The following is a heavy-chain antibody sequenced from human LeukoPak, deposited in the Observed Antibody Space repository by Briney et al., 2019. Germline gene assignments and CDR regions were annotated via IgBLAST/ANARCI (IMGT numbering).Heavy chain of an antibody. Sequence: GESLKISCKGSGYSFTSYWIGWVRQMPGKGLEWMGIIYPGDSDTRYSPSFQGQVTISADKSIRTAYLQWSSLKASDTAMYYCARQGYDSSGYSYYFDYWGQGTLVTVSS. J-gene: IGHJ4*02. CDR3: ARQGYDSSGYSYYFDY. D-gene: IGHD3-22*01. V-gene: IGHV5-51*01. CDR1: GYSFTSYW. CDR2: IYPGDSDT.